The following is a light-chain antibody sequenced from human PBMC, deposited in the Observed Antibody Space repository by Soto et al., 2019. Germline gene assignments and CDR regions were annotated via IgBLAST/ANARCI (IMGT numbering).Light chain of an antibody. CDR2: EVN. CDR3: SSYTRSSTLV. V-gene: IGLV2-14*01. Sequence: QSVLTQPASVSGSTGQSITISCTGTSSDVGAFKYVSWYQQHPRKAPKVMIYEVNNRPSGVSHRFSGSKSGNTASLTISGLQAEDEADYYCSSYTRSSTLVFGGGTKVTVL. CDR1: SSDVGAFKY. J-gene: IGLJ2*01.